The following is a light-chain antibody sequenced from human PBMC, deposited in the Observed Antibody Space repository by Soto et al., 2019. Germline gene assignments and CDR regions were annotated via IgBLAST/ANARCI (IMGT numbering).Light chain of an antibody. Sequence: EIVLAQSPGTLCLSRWERGTLXFMASQSVSSTYVAWYQQKSGQAPRLLIYGASSRATGIPDRFTGSGSGTDFTLTINRVEPEDFAVYFCQQYAGSPRTFGQGTKVDIK. CDR1: QSVSSTY. CDR2: GAS. J-gene: IGKJ1*01. CDR3: QQYAGSPRT. V-gene: IGKV3-20*01.